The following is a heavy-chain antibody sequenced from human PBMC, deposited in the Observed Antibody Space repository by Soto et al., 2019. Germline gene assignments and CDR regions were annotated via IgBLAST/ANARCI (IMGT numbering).Heavy chain of an antibody. J-gene: IGHJ6*02. Sequence: GGSLRLSCAASGFIFSDYYMSWVRQTPGKGLEWVSYISTRSTYTNYADSVKGRFTISRDNTKNSLYLQMDSLRVEDTAVHYCARDLAWKRGKVGRYYYGMDVWGQGTTVTVSS. D-gene: IGHD1-1*01. CDR3: ARDLAWKRGKVGRYYYGMDV. CDR1: GFIFSDYY. CDR2: ISTRSTYT. V-gene: IGHV3-11*06.